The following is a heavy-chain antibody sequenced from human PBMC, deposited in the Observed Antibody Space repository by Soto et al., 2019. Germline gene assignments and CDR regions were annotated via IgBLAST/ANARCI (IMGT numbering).Heavy chain of an antibody. V-gene: IGHV5-51*01. Sequence: GESLKISCKGSGYSFTSYWIAWVRQMPGKGLECMGIIYPGDSDTRYSPSFEGQVTISADRSINTAYLQWSSLKASDSAMYYCARPFDTSGWYDHWGQGTLVTVSS. J-gene: IGHJ5*02. D-gene: IGHD6-19*01. CDR2: IYPGDSDT. CDR3: ARPFDTSGWYDH. CDR1: GYSFTSYW.